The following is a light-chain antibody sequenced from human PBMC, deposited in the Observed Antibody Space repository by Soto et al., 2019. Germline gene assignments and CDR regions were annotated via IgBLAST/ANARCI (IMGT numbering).Light chain of an antibody. CDR3: QCYDSSLSGSL. Sequence: QSVLTQPPSVSGAPGQRVTISCTGSSSNIGAGYDVHWYQQHPGTAPKLLIFGNTNRPSGVPDRFSGSKSGSSASLAIAGLQAEEEEDYYCQCYDSSLSGSLFGGGTKLTVL. CDR2: GNT. V-gene: IGLV1-40*01. CDR1: SSNIGAGYD. J-gene: IGLJ3*02.